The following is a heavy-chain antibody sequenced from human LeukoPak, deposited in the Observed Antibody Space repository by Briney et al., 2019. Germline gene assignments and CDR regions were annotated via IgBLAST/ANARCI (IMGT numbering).Heavy chain of an antibody. CDR2: IYYSGST. D-gene: IGHD3-3*01. J-gene: IGHJ4*02. V-gene: IGHV4-61*01. CDR1: GGSISSSSYY. CDR3: ARDGDGSGYFDY. Sequence: SETLSLTCTVSGGSISSSSYYWSWIRQPPGKGLEWIGYIYYSGSTNYNPSLKSRVTVSVDTSKNQFSLKLSSVTAADTAVYCCARDGDGSGYFDYWGQGTLVTASS.